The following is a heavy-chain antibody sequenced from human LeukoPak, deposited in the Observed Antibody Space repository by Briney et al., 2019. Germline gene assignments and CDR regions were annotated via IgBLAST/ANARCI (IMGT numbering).Heavy chain of an antibody. Sequence: SETLSLTCAVYGGSFSGYYWSWIRQPPGKGLEWIGEINHSGSTNYNPSLKSRVTMSVDTSKNQFSLKLSSVTAADTAVYYCARAPSRSCTNGVCYSGDYFDYWGQGTLVTVSS. V-gene: IGHV4-34*01. CDR2: INHSGST. CDR3: ARAPSRSCTNGVCYSGDYFDY. CDR1: GGSFSGYY. D-gene: IGHD2-8*01. J-gene: IGHJ4*02.